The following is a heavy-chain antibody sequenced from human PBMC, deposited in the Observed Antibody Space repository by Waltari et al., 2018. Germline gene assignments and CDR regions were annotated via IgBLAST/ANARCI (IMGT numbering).Heavy chain of an antibody. D-gene: IGHD2-15*01. J-gene: IGHJ3*02. CDR1: GGPFSSYA. V-gene: IGHV1-69*01. Sequence: QVQLVQSGAEVKKPGSSVKVSCKASGGPFSSYAISWVRQAPGQGLEWMGGIIPIFGTANYAQKFQGRVTITADESTSTAYMELSSLRSEDTAVYYCARDLLDIVVVVAATTDAFDIWGQGTMVTVSS. CDR3: ARDLLDIVVVVAATTDAFDI. CDR2: IIPIFGTA.